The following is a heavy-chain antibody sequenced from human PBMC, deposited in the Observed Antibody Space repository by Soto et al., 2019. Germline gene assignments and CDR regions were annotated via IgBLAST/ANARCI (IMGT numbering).Heavy chain of an antibody. D-gene: IGHD3-10*01. V-gene: IGHV4-39*01. CDR2: IYYSGST. CDR3: ARRQRLLWFGESDYYFDY. CDR1: GGSISSSSYY. J-gene: IGHJ4*02. Sequence: SETLSLTCTVSGGSISSSSYYWGWIRQPPGKGLEWIGSIYYSGSTYYNPSLKSRVTISVETSKNQFSLKLSSVTAADTAVYYCARRQRLLWFGESDYYFDYWGQGTLVTVSS.